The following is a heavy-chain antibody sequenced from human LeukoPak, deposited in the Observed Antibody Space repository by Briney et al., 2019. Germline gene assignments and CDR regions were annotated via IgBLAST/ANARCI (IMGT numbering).Heavy chain of an antibody. CDR3: ARQVYSYGVNWFDP. D-gene: IGHD5-18*01. Sequence: RHGEFLKISCKGSGYGFTSYWIGWVRQMPGKGLEWMGIIYPGDSDTRYSPSFQGQVTISADKSISTAYLQWSSLKASDTAMYYCARQVYSYGVNWFDPWGQGTLVTVSS. CDR1: GYGFTSYW. CDR2: IYPGDSDT. J-gene: IGHJ5*02. V-gene: IGHV5-51*01.